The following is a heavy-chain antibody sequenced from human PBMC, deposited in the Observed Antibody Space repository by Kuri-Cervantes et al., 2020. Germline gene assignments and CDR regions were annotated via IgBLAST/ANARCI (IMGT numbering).Heavy chain of an antibody. V-gene: IGHV3-23*01. Sequence: GESLKISCAASGFMFSSYAMSWVRQAPGKGLEWVSGLSASGGSTYYADSVKGRFTISRDNAKNSLYLQMNSLRAEDTAVYYCAIRWVGEEDYWGQGTLVTVSS. CDR2: LSASGGST. CDR3: AIRWVGEEDY. J-gene: IGHJ4*02. CDR1: GFMFSSYA. D-gene: IGHD3-16*01.